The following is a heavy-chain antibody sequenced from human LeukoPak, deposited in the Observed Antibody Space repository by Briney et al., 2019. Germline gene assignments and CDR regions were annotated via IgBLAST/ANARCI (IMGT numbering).Heavy chain of an antibody. V-gene: IGHV3-21*01. D-gene: IGHD2-2*01. CDR2: ISSSSSYI. Sequence: GGSLRLSCAASGFTFSSYSMNWVRQAPGKGLEWVSSISSSSSYIYYSGSVKGRFTISRDNAKNSLYLQMNRLSAEDTAVYYCARDGVVVPAAIGYYYYYMDVWGKGTTVTVSS. CDR3: ARDGVVVPAAIGYYYYYMDV. J-gene: IGHJ6*03. CDR1: GFTFSSYS.